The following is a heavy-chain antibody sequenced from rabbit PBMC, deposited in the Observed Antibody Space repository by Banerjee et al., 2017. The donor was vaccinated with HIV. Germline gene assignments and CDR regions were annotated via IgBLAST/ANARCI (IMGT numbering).Heavy chain of an antibody. J-gene: IGHJ6*01. V-gene: IGHV1S45*01. CDR1: GFSFSYKYV. D-gene: IGHD6-1*01. CDR3: ARDGAGYAGYGYARL. CDR2: INTSSGNT. Sequence: QEQLEESGGDLVKPEGSLTLTCTASGFSFSYKYVMCWVRQAPGKGLEWIACINTSSGNTVYATWAKGRFTISKTSSTTVTLQMTSLTAADTATYFCARDGAGYAGYGYARLWGPGTLVTVS.